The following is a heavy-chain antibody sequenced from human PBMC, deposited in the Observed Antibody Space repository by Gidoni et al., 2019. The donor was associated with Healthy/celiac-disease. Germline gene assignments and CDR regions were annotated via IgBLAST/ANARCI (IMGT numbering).Heavy chain of an antibody. J-gene: IGHJ6*02. Sequence: QVQLVQSGAEVKKPGASVNVSCKASGYTFTSYYMHWVRQAPGQGLDWMGIIKPSGGSTSYAQKFQGRVTMTRDTSTSTVYMELSSLRSEDTAVYYCAKGYCSGGSCYYYYGMDVWGQGTTVTVSS. CDR2: IKPSGGST. V-gene: IGHV1-46*01. CDR3: AKGYCSGGSCYYYYGMDV. D-gene: IGHD2-15*01. CDR1: GYTFTSYY.